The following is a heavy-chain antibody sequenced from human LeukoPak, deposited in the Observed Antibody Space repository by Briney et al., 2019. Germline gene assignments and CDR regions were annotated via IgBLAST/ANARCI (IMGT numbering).Heavy chain of an antibody. CDR1: GFTFRSYW. Sequence: GGSLRLSCTASGFTFRSYWMHWVRQAPGEGLVWVSRINRDGSNIVYADFVEGRFTISRDNAKNTLSLQMNSLRAEDTAVYYCVRDSSSSFDYWGQGTLVTVSS. V-gene: IGHV3-74*01. CDR2: INRDGSNI. D-gene: IGHD6-6*01. J-gene: IGHJ4*02. CDR3: VRDSSSSFDY.